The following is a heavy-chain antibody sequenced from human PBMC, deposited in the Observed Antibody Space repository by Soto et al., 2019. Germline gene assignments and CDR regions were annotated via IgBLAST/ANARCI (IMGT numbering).Heavy chain of an antibody. J-gene: IGHJ3*02. CDR1: VGTFSSYT. D-gene: IGHD4-17*01. Sequence: QVQLVQSGAEVKKPGSSVKVSCKASVGTFSSYTISWVRQAPGQGLEWMGRIIPILGIANYAQKLQGRDTITANKSTSTAYIELSSLRSEDTAVYCCARDLVSDYGAFDIWGQGTMVTVSS. V-gene: IGHV1-69*08. CDR2: IIPILGIA. CDR3: ARDLVSDYGAFDI.